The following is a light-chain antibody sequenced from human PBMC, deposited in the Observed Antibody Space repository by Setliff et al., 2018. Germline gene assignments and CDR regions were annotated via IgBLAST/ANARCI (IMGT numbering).Light chain of an antibody. CDR2: HNV. Sequence: QSALTQPPSVSGAPGQRVTISCTGSTSNIGADYSVHWYQQVPGTAPKLLIYHNVNRPAGVPARFSASKSGTSASLAITGLQAEDEADYYCQSHDTRLSYFVFGGGTKGTVL. CDR1: TSNIGADYS. CDR3: QSHDTRLSYFV. J-gene: IGLJ2*01. V-gene: IGLV1-40*01.